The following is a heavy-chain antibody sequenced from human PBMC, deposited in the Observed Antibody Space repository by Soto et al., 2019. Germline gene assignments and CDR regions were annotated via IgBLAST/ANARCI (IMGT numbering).Heavy chain of an antibody. CDR1: GFTFNTFE. CDR2: ISTDSSSA. D-gene: IGHD3-16*01. J-gene: IGHJ5*01. Sequence: EVQLLESGGGLVQPGGSLRLSCAASGFTFNTFEMSWVRQAPGRGLEWVSFISTDSSSAYYADAVKGRFTISRDNSMHTLYLQMNSLTAEDTAVYACVKGGWLDFWGQGTLVTVSS. CDR3: VKGGWLDF. V-gene: IGHV3-23*01.